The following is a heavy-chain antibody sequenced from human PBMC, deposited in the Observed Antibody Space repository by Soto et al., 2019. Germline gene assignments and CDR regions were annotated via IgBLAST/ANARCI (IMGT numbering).Heavy chain of an antibody. J-gene: IGHJ4*02. V-gene: IGHV3-30-3*01. Sequence: QVQLVESGGGMVQPGRSLRLSCAASGFTFSSYAMHWVRQAPGKGLEWVAVISYDGSNKYYADSVKGRFTISRDNSKNTLYLQMNSLRAEDTAVYYCASPRGYSYGYPYFDYWGQGTLVTVSS. CDR3: ASPRGYSYGYPYFDY. CDR2: ISYDGSNK. D-gene: IGHD5-18*01. CDR1: GFTFSSYA.